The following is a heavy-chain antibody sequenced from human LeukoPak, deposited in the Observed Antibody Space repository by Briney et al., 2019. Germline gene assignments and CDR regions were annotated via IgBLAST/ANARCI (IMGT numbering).Heavy chain of an antibody. D-gene: IGHD6-19*01. V-gene: IGHV3-49*03. Sequence: GGSLRLSCTASGFTFGDYLMSWFRQAPGKGLEWIGFISGGTTEYAASVKGRFTISRDDSTSIAYLQMDSLTTEDTAVYYCSRDSGWLSVYWGQGTLVTVSS. CDR1: GFTFGDYL. CDR2: ISGGTT. J-gene: IGHJ4*02. CDR3: SRDSGWLSVY.